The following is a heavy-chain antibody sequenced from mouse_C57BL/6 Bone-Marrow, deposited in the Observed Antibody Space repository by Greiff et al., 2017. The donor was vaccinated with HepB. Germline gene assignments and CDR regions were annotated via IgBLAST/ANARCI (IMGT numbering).Heavy chain of an antibody. D-gene: IGHD5-1-1*01. CDR3: IIPGLGSLFAY. Sequence: VQLKESGGGLVQPGGSMKLSCAASGFTFSDAWMDWVRQSPEKGLGWVAEIRNKANNHATYYAESVKGRFTISRDYSKSSVYLQMNSLRAEDTGIYYCIIPGLGSLFAYWGQGTLVTVSA. V-gene: IGHV6-6*01. CDR1: GFTFSDAW. J-gene: IGHJ3*01. CDR2: IRNKANNHAT.